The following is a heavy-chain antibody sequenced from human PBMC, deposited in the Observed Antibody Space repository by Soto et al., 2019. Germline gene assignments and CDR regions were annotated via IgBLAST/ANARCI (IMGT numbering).Heavy chain of an antibody. Sequence: PGGSLRLSCAASGFTFSDYYMSWIRQAPGKGLECVSYISSSSTDTKYADSVKGRFTISRDNAKNSLYLQMNSLRAEDSAVYYCARNRPAYTSSWGYYFDYWGQGILVTVSS. J-gene: IGHJ4*02. V-gene: IGHV3-11*06. CDR2: ISSSSTDT. CDR3: ARNRPAYTSSWGYYFDY. CDR1: GFTFSDYY. D-gene: IGHD6-13*01.